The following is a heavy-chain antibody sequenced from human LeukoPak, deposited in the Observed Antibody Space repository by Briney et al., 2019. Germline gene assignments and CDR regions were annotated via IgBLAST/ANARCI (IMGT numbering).Heavy chain of an antibody. CDR3: ATRDGYRARAEY. D-gene: IGHD5-24*01. V-gene: IGHV3-23*01. CDR1: GFTFSSYA. Sequence: PGGSLRLSCAASGFTFSSYAMSWVRQAPGKGLEWVSAISGSGGSTYYADSVKGRFTISRDNSKNTLYLQMSSLRAEDTAVYYCATRDGYRARAEYWGQGTLVTVSS. J-gene: IGHJ4*02. CDR2: ISGSGGST.